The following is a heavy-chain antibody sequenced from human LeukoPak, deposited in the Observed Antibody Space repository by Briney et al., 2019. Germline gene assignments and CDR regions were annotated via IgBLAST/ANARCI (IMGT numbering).Heavy chain of an antibody. D-gene: IGHD6-13*01. CDR2: ISSNGDTT. CDR1: GFTFSSFA. V-gene: IGHV3-64*04. J-gene: IGHJ5*02. Sequence: GGSLRLSCSASGFTFSSFAMHWVRQAPGKGLDYISSISSNGDTTYYADSVKGRFTISRDNSKNTLYLQMSSLRAEDTALYYCARDEAAVGLNWFDPWGQGTLVTVSS. CDR3: ARDEAAVGLNWFDP.